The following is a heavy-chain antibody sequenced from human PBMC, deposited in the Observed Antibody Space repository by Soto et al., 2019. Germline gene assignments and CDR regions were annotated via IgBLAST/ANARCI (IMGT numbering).Heavy chain of an antibody. CDR3: GRERQWEPVPY. J-gene: IGHJ4*02. Sequence: VQFVQSGGEVKQPGASVKVSCRASGYSFSNYGITCVRQAPGQGLEWMGWISGYNSNTNYAQKFEGRVRMTKDTTRSTAYLEVRSLRFDDTAVYYCGRERQWEPVPYWGQGTPVTVSS. D-gene: IGHD1-26*01. V-gene: IGHV1-18*01. CDR2: ISGYNSNT. CDR1: GYSFSNYG.